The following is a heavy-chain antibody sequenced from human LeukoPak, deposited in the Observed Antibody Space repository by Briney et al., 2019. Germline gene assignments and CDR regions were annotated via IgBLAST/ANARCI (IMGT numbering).Heavy chain of an antibody. D-gene: IGHD3-22*01. Sequence: KTGGSLRLSCAASGFTISSNSMNWVRQAPGKGLEWVSSISDSSTDVYYADSVKGRFTISRDNAKNSLYLQMNSLRAEDTAVYYCTKDRFDYDSSGYPYDVWGQGTMVTVSS. CDR1: GFTISSNS. CDR3: TKDRFDYDSSGYPYDV. J-gene: IGHJ3*01. CDR2: ISDSSTDV. V-gene: IGHV3-21*01.